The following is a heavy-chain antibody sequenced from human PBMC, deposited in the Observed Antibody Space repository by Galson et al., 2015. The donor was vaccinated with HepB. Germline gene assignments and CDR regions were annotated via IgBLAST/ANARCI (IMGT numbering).Heavy chain of an antibody. CDR1: GYTLTDLS. CDR3: ATVKIFDSSGYYPPFDY. CDR2: FDPEDVET. D-gene: IGHD3-22*01. J-gene: IGHJ4*02. Sequence: SVKVSCKVSGYTLTDLSMHWVRQAPGKGLEWMGSFDPEDVETIYAQKFQGRVTMTEDTSTDTAYMELSSLRSEDTAVYYCATVKIFDSSGYYPPFDYWGQGTLVTVSS. V-gene: IGHV1-24*01.